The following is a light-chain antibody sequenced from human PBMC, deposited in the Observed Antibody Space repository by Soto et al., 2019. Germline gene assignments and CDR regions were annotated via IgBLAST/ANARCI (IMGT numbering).Light chain of an antibody. CDR3: QHYNTYPWT. V-gene: IGKV1-5*03. Sequence: DIQITQSPSILSASVGERVTMTCRASQSISSWLAWYQQKPGKAPNLLIHKASHLESGVPSRFSGSGSGTEFTLTISSLQPGDFATYYCQHYNTYPWTFGQGTKVDIK. CDR1: QSISSW. J-gene: IGKJ1*01. CDR2: KAS.